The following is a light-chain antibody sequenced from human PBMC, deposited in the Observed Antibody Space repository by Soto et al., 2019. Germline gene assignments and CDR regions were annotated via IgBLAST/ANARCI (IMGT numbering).Light chain of an antibody. CDR1: RNVTTN. CDR2: GAS. Sequence: EVVMTQSPATLSVSLGERATLSCRASRNVTTNLAWYQHKPGLSPSLLIYGASTRATGVPARFSGSGSGAEFTLTISSLQSEDFAVYYCQQYKRWPPITFGQGTRLEIK. J-gene: IGKJ5*01. CDR3: QQYKRWPPIT. V-gene: IGKV3-15*01.